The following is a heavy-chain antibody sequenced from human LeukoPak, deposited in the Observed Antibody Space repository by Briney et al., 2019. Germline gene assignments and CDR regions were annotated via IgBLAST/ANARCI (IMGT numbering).Heavy chain of an antibody. Sequence: GASVKVSCKASGGTFSSYAISWVRQAPGQGLEWMGRIIPILGIANYAQKFQGRVTITADKSTSTAYMELSSLRSEDTAVYYCAPEGYGDYWFDTWGQGTLVTVSS. CDR1: GGTFSSYA. CDR2: IIPILGIA. V-gene: IGHV1-69*04. CDR3: APEGYGDYWFDT. D-gene: IGHD4-17*01. J-gene: IGHJ5*02.